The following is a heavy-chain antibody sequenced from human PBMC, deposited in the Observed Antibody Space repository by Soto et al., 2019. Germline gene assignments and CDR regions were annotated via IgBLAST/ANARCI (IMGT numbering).Heavy chain of an antibody. D-gene: IGHD3-3*01. Sequence: QVHLVQSGAEVQKPGASVKVSCKASGYTFTSYDINWVRQAPGQGLEWLGWMDPNSGVTGYAQKFQGRVSMTRNISINTAHMELSSLRSEDTAVYYCARERKFDFWRKGLDVWGQGTTVAVSS. CDR2: MDPNSGVT. J-gene: IGHJ6*02. V-gene: IGHV1-8*01. CDR3: ARERKFDFWRKGLDV. CDR1: GYTFTSYD.